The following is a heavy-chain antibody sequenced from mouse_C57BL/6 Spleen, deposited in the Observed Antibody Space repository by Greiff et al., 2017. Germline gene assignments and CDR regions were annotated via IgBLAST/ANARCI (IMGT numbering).Heavy chain of an antibody. CDR1: GYTFTSYW. J-gene: IGHJ4*01. CDR2: IYPSDSET. Sequence: QVQLQQPGAELVRPRSSVKLSCKASGYTFTSYWMDWVKQRPGQGLEWIGNIYPSDSETHYNQKFKDKATLTVDKSSSTAYMQLSSLTSEDSAVYFCAREDGNYERAMDYWGQGTSVTVSS. D-gene: IGHD2-1*01. V-gene: IGHV1-61*01. CDR3: AREDGNYERAMDY.